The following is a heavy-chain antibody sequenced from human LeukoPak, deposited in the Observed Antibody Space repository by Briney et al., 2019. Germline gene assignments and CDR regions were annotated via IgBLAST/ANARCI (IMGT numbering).Heavy chain of an antibody. J-gene: IGHJ4*02. CDR1: GGSISSSSYY. V-gene: IGHV4-39*01. CDR2: IYYSGST. CDR3: ARVLLTWGIQLWFPDY. D-gene: IGHD5-18*01. Sequence: SETLSLTCTVSGGSISSSSYYWGWIRQPPGKGLEWIGSIYYSGSTYYNPSLKSRVTISVDTSKNQFSLKLSSVTAADTAVYYCARVLLTWGIQLWFPDYWGQGTLVTVSS.